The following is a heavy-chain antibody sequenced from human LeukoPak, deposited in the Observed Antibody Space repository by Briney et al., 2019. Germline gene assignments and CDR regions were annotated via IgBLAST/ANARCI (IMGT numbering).Heavy chain of an antibody. CDR3: ASLKRSFVTDY. CDR1: GGFISSHY. Sequence: SETLSLTCTVSGGFISSHYWSWIRQLAGKGLEWIGRIYTSGSTNYNPSLKSRVTMSVDTSKNQFSLKLSSVTAADTAVYYCASLKRSFVTDYWGQGTLVTVSS. V-gene: IGHV4-4*07. J-gene: IGHJ4*02. CDR2: IYTSGST. D-gene: IGHD5-24*01.